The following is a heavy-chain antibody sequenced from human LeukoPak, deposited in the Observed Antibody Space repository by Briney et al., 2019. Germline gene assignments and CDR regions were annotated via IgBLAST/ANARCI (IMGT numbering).Heavy chain of an antibody. CDR2: IYYSGST. CDR1: GGAISSSSYS. J-gene: IGHJ4*02. Sequence: SETLSLTCTVSGGAISSSSYSWGWIRQPPGKGLEWIGSIYYSGSTHYNPSLKSRVTISVDTSKNQFSLKLSSVTAADTAVYYCARLPETGAMVTRSFDYWGQGTLVTVSS. D-gene: IGHD5-18*01. V-gene: IGHV4-39*01. CDR3: ARLPETGAMVTRSFDY.